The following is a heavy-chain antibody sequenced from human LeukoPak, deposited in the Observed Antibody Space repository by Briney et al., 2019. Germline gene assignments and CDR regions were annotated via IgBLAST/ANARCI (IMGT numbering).Heavy chain of an antibody. CDR3: ARTGGYMVWGVQNWFDP. CDR1: GGSISTSYY. Sequence: SETLSLTCTVSGGSISTSYYWGWVRQAPGKGLEWIGSGTSYCNPSLKSRVTISVDTSRNQFSLKLTSVTAADTAVYYCARTGGYMVWGVQNWFDPWGQGTLVTVSS. V-gene: IGHV4-39*01. D-gene: IGHD3-10*01. J-gene: IGHJ5*02. CDR2: GTS.